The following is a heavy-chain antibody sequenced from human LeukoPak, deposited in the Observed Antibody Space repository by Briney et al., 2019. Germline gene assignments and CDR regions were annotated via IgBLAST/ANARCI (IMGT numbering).Heavy chain of an antibody. CDR3: ARRYCSGPNCHENWFYGMDV. CDR1: GFTFSTHS. J-gene: IGHJ6*02. D-gene: IGHD2-15*01. Sequence: PGRSLRLSCAASGFTFSTHSMNWVRHAPAKALECVSYISSSSSSIYYADSVKGRFTITRGNAKNYLYLQMNSLRAEDTAVYYCARRYCSGPNCHENWFYGMDVWGQGTTVTVS. CDR2: ISSSSSSI. V-gene: IGHV3-48*01.